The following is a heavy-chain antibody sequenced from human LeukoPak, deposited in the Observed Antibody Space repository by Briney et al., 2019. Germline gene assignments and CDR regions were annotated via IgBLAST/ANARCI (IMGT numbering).Heavy chain of an antibody. D-gene: IGHD7-27*01. CDR2: IDHSGST. V-gene: IGHV4-34*01. CDR3: ARGLGPYGMDV. CDR1: GGSFTGYY. J-gene: IGHJ6*02. Sequence: KPSETLSLTCAVYGGSFTGYYWSWIRQHPGKGLEWIGEIDHSGSTNYNPSLKSRVTISVDTSKNQFSLKLSSVTAADTAVYYCARGLGPYGMDVWGQGTTVTVSS.